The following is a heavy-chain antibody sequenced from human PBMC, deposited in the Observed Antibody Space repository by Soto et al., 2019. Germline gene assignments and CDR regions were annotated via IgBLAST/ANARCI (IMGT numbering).Heavy chain of an antibody. D-gene: IGHD3-16*02. V-gene: IGHV4-30-2*01. Sequence: SETLSLTCTVSGGSVTSGGHSWSWIRQAPGKGLEWVGSIYQSKSAYYNPSLRSRVAISVDRSNNQVSLRMTSVTAADTAIYYCARGDTRLGELSHDYWGQGTLVTVSS. CDR3: ARGDTRLGELSHDY. CDR1: GGSVTSGGHS. J-gene: IGHJ4*02. CDR2: IYQSKSA.